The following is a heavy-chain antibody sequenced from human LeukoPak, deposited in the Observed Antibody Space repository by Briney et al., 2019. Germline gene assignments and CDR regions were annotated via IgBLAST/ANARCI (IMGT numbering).Heavy chain of an antibody. Sequence: GGSLRLSCAASGSTFSSYSMNWVRQAPGKGLEWVSYISSSSTTIYYADSVKGRFTISRDNAKNSLYLQMNSLRAEDTAVYYCAREPTYSSSWHTSCDYWGQGTLVTVSS. CDR2: ISSSSTTI. J-gene: IGHJ4*02. CDR3: AREPTYSSSWHTSCDY. V-gene: IGHV3-48*01. D-gene: IGHD6-13*01. CDR1: GSTFSSYS.